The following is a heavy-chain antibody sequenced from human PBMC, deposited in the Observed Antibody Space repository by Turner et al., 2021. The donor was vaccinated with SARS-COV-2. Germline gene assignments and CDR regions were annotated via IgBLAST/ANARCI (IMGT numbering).Heavy chain of an antibody. Sequence: QVQLVESGGGVVQPGRSLRLSCAASGFTFSSYGMHWVRQAPGKGLEWVAVISYDGNNKYYADSVKGRFTISRDNSKNTLYLQMNSLRAEDTAVYYCAKVLGYSSSWYFGGSDYWGQGTLVTVSS. J-gene: IGHJ4*02. CDR3: AKVLGYSSSWYFGGSDY. CDR1: GFTFSSYG. D-gene: IGHD6-13*01. V-gene: IGHV3-30*18. CDR2: ISYDGNNK.